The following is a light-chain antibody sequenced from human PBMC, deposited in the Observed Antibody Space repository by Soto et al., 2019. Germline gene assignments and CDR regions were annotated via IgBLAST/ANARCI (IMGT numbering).Light chain of an antibody. Sequence: FLLTQPHSVSESPGKTVTFSCTRSRGSIASNYVQWYQQRPGSAPTTVIYEDNQRPSGVPDRFSGSIDSSSNSASLTISGLKTEDEADYYCQSYDSSNHGVFGGGTKLTVL. CDR1: RGSIASNY. CDR2: EDN. CDR3: QSYDSSNHGV. J-gene: IGLJ2*01. V-gene: IGLV6-57*03.